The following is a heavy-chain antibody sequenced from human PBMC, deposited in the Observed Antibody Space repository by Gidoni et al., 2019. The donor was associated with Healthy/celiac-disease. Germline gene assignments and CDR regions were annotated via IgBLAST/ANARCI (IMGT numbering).Heavy chain of an antibody. CDR2: IYYSGST. CDR3: ARAGGLVGATSIYFDY. J-gene: IGHJ4*02. V-gene: IGHV4-31*03. D-gene: IGHD1-26*01. Sequence: QVQLQESGPGLVKPSQTLSLTCTVSGGSISRGGYYWSWIRQHPGKGLEWIGYIYYSGSTYYNPSLKSRVTISVDTSKNQFSLKLSSVTAADTAVYYCARAGGLVGATSIYFDYWGQGTLVTVSS. CDR1: GGSISRGGYY.